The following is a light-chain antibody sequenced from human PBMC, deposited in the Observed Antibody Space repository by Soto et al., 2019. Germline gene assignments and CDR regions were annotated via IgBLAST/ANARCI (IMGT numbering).Light chain of an antibody. Sequence: QSVLTQPPSASGTPGQRVTISCSGSGSNIGSNTVNWYQQLPGTAPKLLIYSNNQRPSGVPDRFSGSKPGTSASLAISGLQSEDEADYYCAAWDDSLNGYVFGTGTKVTVL. CDR1: GSNIGSNT. J-gene: IGLJ1*01. CDR2: SNN. V-gene: IGLV1-44*01. CDR3: AAWDDSLNGYV.